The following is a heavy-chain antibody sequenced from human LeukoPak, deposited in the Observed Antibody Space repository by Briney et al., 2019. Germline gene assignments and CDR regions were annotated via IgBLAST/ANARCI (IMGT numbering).Heavy chain of an antibody. CDR3: ARGGQYYGSGSYTMDV. J-gene: IGHJ6*02. CDR1: GFTVSSNY. CDR2: VYSGGYT. V-gene: IGHV3-53*04. D-gene: IGHD3-10*01. Sequence: GGSLRLSCAASGFTVSSNYINWVRQAPGKRLEWVSVVYSGGYTYYAESVKGRFTISSHISQNMVYLQMNSLRVEDTAVYYCARGGQYYGSGSYTMDVWGQGTTVTVSS.